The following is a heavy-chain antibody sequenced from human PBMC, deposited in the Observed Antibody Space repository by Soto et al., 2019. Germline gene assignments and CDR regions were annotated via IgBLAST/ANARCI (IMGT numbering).Heavy chain of an antibody. CDR1: GGTFSSYA. V-gene: IGHV1-69*12. Sequence: QVQLVQSGAEVKKPGSSMKVSCKASGGTFSSYAISRVRQAPGQGREWMGGIIPNFGTANYAQKFQGRVTITVDECASTAYMELSSLRSEDPAVYYCACGGRPYYYYGMDVWGQGTTVTVSS. D-gene: IGHD2-15*01. J-gene: IGHJ6*02. CDR3: ACGGRPYYYYGMDV. CDR2: IIPNFGTA.